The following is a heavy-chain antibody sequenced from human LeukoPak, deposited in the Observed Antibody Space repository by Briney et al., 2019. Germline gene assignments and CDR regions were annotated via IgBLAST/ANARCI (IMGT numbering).Heavy chain of an antibody. V-gene: IGHV3-30*18. CDR1: GFTFSSYG. J-gene: IGHJ4*02. CDR3: AKDSRYDFWSGYPYPDY. Sequence: QPGGSLRLSCAASGFTFSSYGMHWVRQAPGKGLEWVTVISYDGSNKYYADSVKGRFTISRDNSKNTLYLQMNSLRAEDTAVYYCAKDSRYDFWSGYPYPDYWGQGTLVTASS. D-gene: IGHD3-3*01. CDR2: ISYDGSNK.